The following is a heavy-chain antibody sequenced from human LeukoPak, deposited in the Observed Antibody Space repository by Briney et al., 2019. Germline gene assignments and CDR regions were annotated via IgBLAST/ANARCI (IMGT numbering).Heavy chain of an antibody. CDR1: GFTFSSYW. D-gene: IGHD3-22*01. Sequence: PGGSLRLSCAASGFTFSSYWMSWVRQAPGKGLEWVSSISSSSSYIYYADSVKGRFTISRDNAKNSLYLQMNSLRAEDTAVYYCASYYDSSEDAFDIWGQGTMVTVSS. CDR3: ASYYDSSEDAFDI. J-gene: IGHJ3*02. CDR2: ISSSSSYI. V-gene: IGHV3-21*04.